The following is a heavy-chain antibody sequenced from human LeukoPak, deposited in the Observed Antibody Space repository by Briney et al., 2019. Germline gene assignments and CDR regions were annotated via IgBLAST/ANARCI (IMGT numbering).Heavy chain of an antibody. J-gene: IGHJ4*02. CDR1: GFTFSSYS. CDR3: AIIPGGHDYLDY. V-gene: IGHV3-21*01. CDR2: ISSSSYI. Sequence: PGGSLRLSCAASGFTFSSYSMNWVRQAPGKGLEWVSSISSSSYIYYADSVKGRFTISRDNAKNSLYLQMNSLRAEDTAVYYCAIIPGGHDYLDYWGQGTLVTVSS. D-gene: IGHD5-12*01.